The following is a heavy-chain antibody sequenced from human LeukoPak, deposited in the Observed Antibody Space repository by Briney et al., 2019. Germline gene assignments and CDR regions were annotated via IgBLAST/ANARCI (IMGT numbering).Heavy chain of an antibody. J-gene: IGHJ3*02. Sequence: SETLSLTCTVSGGSISSYYWSWIRQPAGKGLEWIGRIYTIGSTNYNPSLKSRVTISVDTSKNQFSLKLSSVTAADTAVYYCARLLWFGETDAFDIWGQGTMVTVSS. CDR2: IYTIGST. D-gene: IGHD3-10*01. V-gene: IGHV4-4*07. CDR1: GGSISSYY. CDR3: ARLLWFGETDAFDI.